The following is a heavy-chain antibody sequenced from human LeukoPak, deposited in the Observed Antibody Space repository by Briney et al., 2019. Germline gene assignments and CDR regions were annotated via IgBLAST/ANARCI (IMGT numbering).Heavy chain of an antibody. CDR1: GGSFSGYY. CDR3: ARLAQDQPGIAAAGTMDPDY. J-gene: IGHJ4*02. CDR2: INHSGST. Sequence: SETLSLTCAVYGGSFSGYYWSWIRQPPGKGLEWIGEINHSGSTNYNPSLKSRVTISVDTSKNQFSLKLSSVTAADTAVYYCARLAQDQPGIAAAGTMDPDYWGQGTLVTVSS. D-gene: IGHD6-13*01. V-gene: IGHV4-34*01.